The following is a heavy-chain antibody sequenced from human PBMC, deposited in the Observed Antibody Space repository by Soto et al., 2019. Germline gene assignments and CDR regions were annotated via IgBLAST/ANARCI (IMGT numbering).Heavy chain of an antibody. V-gene: IGHV3-30*18. CDR2: ISYNGKNE. D-gene: IGHD6-13*01. CDR3: AKDRNYIASVEMATTGLDF. J-gene: IGHJ6*04. Sequence: KGLEWVAVISYNGKNEHYADSLKGRFTISRDNSKNTVFLQMNSLTPEDTAVYYCAKDRNYIASVEMATTGLDFWGKGTSVTVS.